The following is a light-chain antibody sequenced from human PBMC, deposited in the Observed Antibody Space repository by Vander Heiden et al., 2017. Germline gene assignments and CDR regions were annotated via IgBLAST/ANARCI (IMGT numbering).Light chain of an antibody. J-gene: IGLJ2*01. CDR3: GTWDSSRSDGGIL. CDR1: TSDIGNNY. Sequence: SLLPPPPSLCPAPGPTFTISCSASTSDIGNNYVSWYQQLPGTAPRLLIYDTNKRPSGIPGRFSGSKSGTSATLGITGLQTEDEADYYCGTWDSSRSDGGILFGGGTKVTVL. V-gene: IGLV1-51*01. CDR2: DTN.